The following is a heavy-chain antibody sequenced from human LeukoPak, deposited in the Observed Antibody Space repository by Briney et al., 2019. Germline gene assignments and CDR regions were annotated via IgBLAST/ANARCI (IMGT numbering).Heavy chain of an antibody. J-gene: IGHJ4*02. Sequence: GGSLRLSCAASGFTFSSYWMSWVRQAPGKGLEWVANIKQDGSEKYYVDSVKGRFTISRDNAKNSLYLQMNSLRAEDTAVYYCAREGGDNVWGSDFDYWGQGTLVTVSS. D-gene: IGHD3-16*01. CDR2: IKQDGSEK. V-gene: IGHV3-7*01. CDR1: GFTFSSYW. CDR3: AREGGDNVWGSDFDY.